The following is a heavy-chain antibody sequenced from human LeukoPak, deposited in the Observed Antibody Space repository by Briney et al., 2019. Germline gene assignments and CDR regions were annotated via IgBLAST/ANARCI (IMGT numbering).Heavy chain of an antibody. D-gene: IGHD4-17*01. CDR1: GYSIGSGFY. V-gene: IGHV4-38-2*02. J-gene: IGHJ4*02. Sequence: SETLSLTCTVSGYSIGSGFYWGWIRQPPGKGLEWIGCIYHTGVTYYNPSLKSRVTISVDTSKNQFSLKLRSVTATDTAFYYCARGSSGGDYNYWGQGTLVTVSS. CDR2: IYHTGVT. CDR3: ARGSSGGDYNY.